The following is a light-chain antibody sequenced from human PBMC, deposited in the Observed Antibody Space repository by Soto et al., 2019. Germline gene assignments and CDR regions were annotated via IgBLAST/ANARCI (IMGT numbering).Light chain of an antibody. V-gene: IGKV3-20*01. Sequence: IVLTQSPGTLSLSPGERATLSCRASQYVSTTFFAWYQQKPGQAPRLLIYGTSNRATGIPDRFSGSGSGTDFTLTISRPEPEDFAVYYCQQYGSSPLTFGGGTSMEIK. CDR1: QYVSTTF. CDR3: QQYGSSPLT. J-gene: IGKJ4*01. CDR2: GTS.